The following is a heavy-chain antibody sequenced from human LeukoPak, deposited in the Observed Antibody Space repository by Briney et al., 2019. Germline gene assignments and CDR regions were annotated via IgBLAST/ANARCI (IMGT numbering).Heavy chain of an antibody. CDR1: GFTFSSYA. V-gene: IGHV3-30-3*01. J-gene: IGHJ4*02. CDR3: ATLIIVATTTQDY. D-gene: IGHD5-12*01. CDR2: ISYDGSNK. Sequence: GRSLRLSCAASGFTFSSYAMHWARQAPGKGLEWVAVISYDGSNKYYADSVKGRFTISRDNSKNTLYLQMNSLRAEDTAVYYCATLIIVATTTQDYWGQGTLVTVSS.